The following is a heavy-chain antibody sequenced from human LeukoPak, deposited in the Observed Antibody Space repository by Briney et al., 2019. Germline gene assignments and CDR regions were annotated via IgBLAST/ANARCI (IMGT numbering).Heavy chain of an antibody. CDR2: INPDGIST. CDR3: VREFRGGYFDY. V-gene: IGHV1-46*01. J-gene: IGHJ4*02. D-gene: IGHD3-10*01. CDR1: GNTFTNYY. Sequence: ASVKLSCKASGNTFTNYYVHWVRQAPGQGPEWLGLINPDGISTNCAQRFQGRVTMTRDTSTGTVYMELSSLISDDTALYYCVREFRGGYFDYWGQGTLVTVSS.